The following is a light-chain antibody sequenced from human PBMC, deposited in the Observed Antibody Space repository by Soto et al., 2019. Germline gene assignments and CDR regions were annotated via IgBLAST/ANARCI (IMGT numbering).Light chain of an antibody. CDR2: AAS. Sequence: DIQMTQSPSSLSTSVGDRVTITCRASQGISTFLNWYQQKPGEAPRLLIYAASRLQSGVPARFSGSGAETDFTLTITSLQPEDFGIYYCQQSYATVRTFGGGTKVDIK. CDR1: QGISTF. J-gene: IGKJ4*01. V-gene: IGKV1-39*01. CDR3: QQSYATVRT.